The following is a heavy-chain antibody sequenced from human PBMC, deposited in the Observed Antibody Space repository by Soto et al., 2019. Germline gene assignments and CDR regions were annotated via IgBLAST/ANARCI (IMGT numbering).Heavy chain of an antibody. J-gene: IGHJ4*02. CDR2: IYYSGST. D-gene: IGHD3-3*01. CDR1: GGSISSGDYY. V-gene: IGHV4-30-4*01. CDR3: ARDSHTIFGVVLFDY. Sequence: PSETLSLTCTVSGGSISSGDYYWSWIRQPPGKGLEWIGYIYYSGSTYYNPSLKSRVTISVDTSKNQFSLKLSSVTAADTAVYYCARDSHTIFGVVLFDYWGQGTLVTVSS.